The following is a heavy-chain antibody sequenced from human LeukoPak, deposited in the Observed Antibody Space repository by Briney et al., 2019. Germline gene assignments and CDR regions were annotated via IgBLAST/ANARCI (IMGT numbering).Heavy chain of an antibody. J-gene: IGHJ5*02. Sequence: GGSLRLSCVASGFTFRDYAMSWVRQAPGKGLEWVSGIRGSGDITYSAGSVRGRFTISRDNSKNTLYLRMNSLRADDTAVYYCAKCRRPQGNWNEFDPWGQGTLVTVSS. CDR3: AKCRRPQGNWNEFDP. CDR2: IRGSGDIT. CDR1: GFTFRDYA. V-gene: IGHV3-23*01. D-gene: IGHD1-20*01.